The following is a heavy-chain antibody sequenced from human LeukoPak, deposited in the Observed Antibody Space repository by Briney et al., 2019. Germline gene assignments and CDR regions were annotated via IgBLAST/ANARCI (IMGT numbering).Heavy chain of an antibody. CDR1: GYTFTGYY. V-gene: IGHV1-2*02. D-gene: IGHD5-18*01. CDR3: ARGPLTAVNYYYYGMDV. Sequence: ASVKVSCKASGYTFTGYYMHWVRQAPGQGLEWMGWINPNSGGTNYAQKFQGRVTMTRDTSISTAYMGLSRLRSDDTAVYYCARGPLTAVNYYYYGMDVWGQGTTVTVSS. CDR2: INPNSGGT. J-gene: IGHJ6*02.